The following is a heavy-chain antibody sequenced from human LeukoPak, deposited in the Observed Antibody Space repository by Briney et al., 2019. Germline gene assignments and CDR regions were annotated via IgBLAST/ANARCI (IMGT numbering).Heavy chain of an antibody. Sequence: GRSLRLSCAASGFTFSNYAMISVRQAPGRGLECVSAIRSGGGGTLYADSVKGRFTISRDNSKNTLLQMNNMRAEDTAVYYCARDPNGDYVGAFEMWGPGTKVTVS. V-gene: IGHV3-23*01. CDR2: IRSGGGGT. CDR1: GFTFSNYA. CDR3: ARDPNGDYVGAFEM. J-gene: IGHJ3*02. D-gene: IGHD4-17*01.